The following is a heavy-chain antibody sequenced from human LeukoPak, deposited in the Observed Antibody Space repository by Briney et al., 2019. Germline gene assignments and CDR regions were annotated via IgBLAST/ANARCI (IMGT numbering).Heavy chain of an antibody. Sequence: EGSLRLSCAASGFTFSSYDMHWVRQATGKGLEWVSAIGTAGDTYYPGSVKGRFTISRENAKNSLYLQMNSLRAGDTAVYYCARGRYCSGGSCYSGFPPFDYWGQGTLVTVSS. CDR2: IGTAGDT. J-gene: IGHJ4*02. CDR3: ARGRYCSGGSCYSGFPPFDY. V-gene: IGHV3-13*01. D-gene: IGHD2-15*01. CDR1: GFTFSSYD.